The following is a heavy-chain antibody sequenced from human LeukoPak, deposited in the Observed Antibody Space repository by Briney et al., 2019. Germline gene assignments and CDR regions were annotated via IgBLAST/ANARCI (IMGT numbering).Heavy chain of an antibody. V-gene: IGHV1-2*02. CDR2: INPNSGGT. J-gene: IGHJ4*02. CDR3: ARDHGAPTRHFDY. CDR1: GYTFTGYY. D-gene: IGHD4-17*01. Sequence: ASVKVSCKASGYTFTGYYMHWVRQAPGQGLEWMGWINPNSGGTNYAQKFQGRVTMTRDTSISTAYMELSRLRSDDTAVYYCARDHGAPTRHFDYWGQGTLVTVSS.